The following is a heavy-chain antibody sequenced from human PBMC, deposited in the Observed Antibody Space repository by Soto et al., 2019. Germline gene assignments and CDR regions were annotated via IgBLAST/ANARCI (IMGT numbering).Heavy chain of an antibody. CDR2: IYYSGTI. CDR1: GVSVSRFY. Sequence: PSETLSLTCTVSGVSVSRFYWSWIRQPPGRGLEWIGYIYYSGTINYNPSLRSRVTISVDTSKNQFSLKLTSVTAADTAVYYCARDGSSGDNYYYYRMDVWGKGTKVPVYS. CDR3: ARDGSSGDNYYYYRMDV. D-gene: IGHD6-19*01. V-gene: IGHV4-59*02. J-gene: IGHJ6*04.